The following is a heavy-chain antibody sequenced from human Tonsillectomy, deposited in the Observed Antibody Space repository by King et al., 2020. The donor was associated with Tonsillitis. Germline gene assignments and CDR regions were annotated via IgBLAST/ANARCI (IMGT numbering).Heavy chain of an antibody. CDR1: GTTFSSND. V-gene: IGHV1-8*01. CDR3: ARSVGTTSRGFDI. CDR2: MNPNSGNT. J-gene: IGHJ3*02. Sequence: QLVQSGAEVKKPGASVKVSCRASGTTFSSNDINWVRQATGQGLEWMGWMNPNSGNTGYDQMFQGRVTMTRDTSISKASMELSGMRAKDTAVYYCARSVGTTSRGFDIWGQGATVTVSS. D-gene: IGHD1-1*01.